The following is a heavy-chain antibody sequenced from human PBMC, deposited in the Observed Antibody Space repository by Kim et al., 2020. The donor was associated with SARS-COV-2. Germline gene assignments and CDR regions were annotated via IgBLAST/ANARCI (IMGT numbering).Heavy chain of an antibody. CDR2: ISPSGSA. CDR3: ASTSHGSLSYHYYLDL. CDR1: GGSISTYS. V-gene: IGHV4-4*07. Sequence: SETLSLTCTVSGGSISTYSYIWVRQPAGKGLEWIGHISPSGSASYNPSLKSRVTMSVDTAKNQLSLRLVSVTAADTAVYFCASTSHGSLSYHYYLDLWG. J-gene: IGHJ6*03.